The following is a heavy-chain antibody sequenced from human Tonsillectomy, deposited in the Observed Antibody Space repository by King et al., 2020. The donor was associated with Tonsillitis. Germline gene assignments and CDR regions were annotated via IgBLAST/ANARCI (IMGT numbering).Heavy chain of an antibody. CDR2: IIPIFDTR. CDR3: ARGGMDRNWFDP. Sequence: QLVQSGAEVKKPGSSGKVSCKASGGTFSSFAISWVRQAPGQGLEWRGGIIPIFDTRNYAQKFRDRVTISADESTSTGYMEKSRLKSEYAAVYYCARGGMDRNWFDPWGQGTLVTVS. V-gene: IGHV1-69*01. CDR1: GGTFSSFA. D-gene: IGHD2-2*03. J-gene: IGHJ5*02.